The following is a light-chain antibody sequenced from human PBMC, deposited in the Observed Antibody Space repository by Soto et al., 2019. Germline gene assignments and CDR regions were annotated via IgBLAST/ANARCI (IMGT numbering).Light chain of an antibody. CDR1: QGISSW. CDR2: AAS. Sequence: DIQMTQSPSSVSASVGDRVTIPCPASQGISSWLAWYQQKPGKAPKLLIYAASSLQTGVPSRFSGTGSGTDFTLTISSLHPEDFATYYCQQSYIAPRTFGQGTKWIS. J-gene: IGKJ1*01. CDR3: QQSYIAPRT. V-gene: IGKV1-12*01.